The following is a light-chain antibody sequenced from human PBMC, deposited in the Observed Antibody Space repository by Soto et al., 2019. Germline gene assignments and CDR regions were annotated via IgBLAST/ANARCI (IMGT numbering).Light chain of an antibody. Sequence: DIQMTQSPSSLSASVGDRVTITCQASQDISNYLNWYQQKPGKAPKLLIYDASNLETGVPSRFSGSGSGTDFTFTISSLQPEDIATYYCQQYDNLPPYFGQGTRLE. V-gene: IGKV1-33*01. J-gene: IGKJ5*01. CDR2: DAS. CDR1: QDISNY. CDR3: QQYDNLPPY.